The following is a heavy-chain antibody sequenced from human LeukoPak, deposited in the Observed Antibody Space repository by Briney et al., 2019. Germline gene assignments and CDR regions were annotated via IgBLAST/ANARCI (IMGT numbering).Heavy chain of an antibody. CDR3: ATEPLDPYDSSGYYYLPPLADY. CDR2: ISYDGSNK. V-gene: IGHV3-30*04. Sequence: GGSLRLSCAASGFTFSSYAIHWVRQAPGKGLEWVAVISYDGSNKYYADSVKGRFTISRDNSKNTLYLQMNSLRAEDTAVYYCATEPLDPYDSSGYYYLPPLADYWGQGTLVTVSS. D-gene: IGHD3-22*01. CDR1: GFTFSSYA. J-gene: IGHJ4*02.